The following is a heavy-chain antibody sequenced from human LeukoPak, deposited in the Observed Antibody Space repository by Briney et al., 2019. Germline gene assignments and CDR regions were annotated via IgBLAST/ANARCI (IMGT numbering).Heavy chain of an antibody. CDR1: GFTFSMFS. J-gene: IGHJ4*02. D-gene: IGHD5-18*01. Sequence: GGSLRLSCSASGFTFSMFSMNWVRQAPGKGLEWVSSISISGSYTYYAGSVKGRFTISRDNAKNSLSLQMNTLRPEDTAVYYCARVGYSYGQFDYWGQGTLVTVSS. V-gene: IGHV3-21*01. CDR3: ARVGYSYGQFDY. CDR2: ISISGSYT.